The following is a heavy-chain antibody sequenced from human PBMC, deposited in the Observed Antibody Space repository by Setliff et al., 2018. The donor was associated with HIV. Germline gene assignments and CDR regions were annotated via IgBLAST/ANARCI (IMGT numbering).Heavy chain of an antibody. CDR3: ARVSGGRPGNYYYAMDV. D-gene: IGHD1-26*01. J-gene: IGHJ6*02. CDR2: INTGNENT. V-gene: IGHV1-3*04. Sequence: ASVNVSCKASGYTFSQYALHWVRQAPGQRLEWMGWINTGNENTRYSQKFQGRVSIIRDTSANTAYMELTNLRSDDSAIYYCARVSGGRPGNYYYAMDVWGQGTTVTVSS. CDR1: GYTFSQYA.